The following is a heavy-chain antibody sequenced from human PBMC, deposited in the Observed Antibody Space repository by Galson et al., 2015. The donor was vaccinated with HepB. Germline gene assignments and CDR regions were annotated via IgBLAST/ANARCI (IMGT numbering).Heavy chain of an antibody. Sequence: QSGAEVKKPGESLRISCKGSGYSFTSYWISWVRQMPGKGLEWMGRIDPSDSYTNYSPSFQGHVTISADKSISTAYLQWSSLKASDTAMYYCARQIGGFLEFVTRGVIWFDPWGQGTLVTVSS. V-gene: IGHV5-10-1*01. CDR3: ARQIGGFLEFVTRGVIWFDP. CDR2: IDPSDSYT. D-gene: IGHD3-3*01. J-gene: IGHJ5*02. CDR1: GYSFTSYW.